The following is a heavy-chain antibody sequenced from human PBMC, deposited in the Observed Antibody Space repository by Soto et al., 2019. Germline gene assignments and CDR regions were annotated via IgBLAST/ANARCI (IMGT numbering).Heavy chain of an antibody. CDR1: GFTFSDYY. D-gene: IGHD3-22*01. J-gene: IGHJ4*02. V-gene: IGHV3-30*18. CDR2: MSHDGSNK. Sequence: GGSLRLSCAASGFTFSDYYMSWIRQAPGKGLEWVAVMSHDGSNKYYADSVKGRFTISRDNSRNTLYLQMDSLRAEDTAVYYCAKPRVSYDSSGFPDYWGQGTLVTVSS. CDR3: AKPRVSYDSSGFPDY.